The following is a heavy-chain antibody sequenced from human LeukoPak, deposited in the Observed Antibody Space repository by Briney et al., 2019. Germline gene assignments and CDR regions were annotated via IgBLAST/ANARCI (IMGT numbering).Heavy chain of an antibody. J-gene: IGHJ5*02. V-gene: IGHV3-48*01. CDR3: AREGWSYGDYVSS. CDR2: ISSSSSKI. CDR1: GFIFSSYS. Sequence: GGSLTLSCAASGFIFSSYSMKWVRPAPGRGLGWVGYISSSSSKIYYPDSVKDRFTISRDNAKNSLYLQMNSLRAEDTAVYYCAREGWSYGDYVSSWGQATLVTVSS. D-gene: IGHD4-17*01.